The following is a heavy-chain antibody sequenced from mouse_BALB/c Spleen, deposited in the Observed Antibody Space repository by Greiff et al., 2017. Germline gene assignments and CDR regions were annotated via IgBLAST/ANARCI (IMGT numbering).Heavy chain of an antibody. CDR3: ARSYDAMDY. CDR1: GYSITSDYA. J-gene: IGHJ4*01. V-gene: IGHV3-2*02. CDR2: ISYSGST. Sequence: EVKVEESGPGLVKPSQSLSLTCTVTGYSITSDYAWNWIRQFPGNKLEWMGYISYSGSTSYNPSLKSRISITRDTSKNQFFLQLNSVTTEDTATYYCARSYDAMDYWGQGTSVTVSS.